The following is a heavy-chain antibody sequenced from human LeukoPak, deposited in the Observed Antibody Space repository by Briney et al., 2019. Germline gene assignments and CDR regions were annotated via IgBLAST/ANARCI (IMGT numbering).Heavy chain of an antibody. V-gene: IGHV4-59*08. D-gene: IGHD1-26*01. J-gene: IGHJ2*01. Sequence: KPSETLSLTCTVSGGSISSYYWNWIRQPPGKGLEWIGYIYYSGSINYNPSLKSRVTISVDTSKNQFSLKLSSVTAADTAVYYCATSTTVSDWYFDLWGRGTLVTVSS. CDR2: IYYSGSI. CDR3: ATSTTVSDWYFDL. CDR1: GGSISSYY.